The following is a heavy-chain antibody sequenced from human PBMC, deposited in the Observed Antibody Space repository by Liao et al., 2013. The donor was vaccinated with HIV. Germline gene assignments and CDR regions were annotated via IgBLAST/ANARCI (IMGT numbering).Heavy chain of an antibody. V-gene: IGHV4-4*07. CDR2: IYTSGST. Sequence: QVQLQESGPGLVKPSETLSLTCTVSGGSISSYYWSWIRQPAGKGLEWIGRIYTSGSTNYNPSLKSRVIMSVDRSKSQYSLKLSSVTAADTAMYYCARGVLTPENFDYWGQGTLVTVSS. CDR3: ARGVLTPENFDY. D-gene: IGHD4-17*01. J-gene: IGHJ4*02. CDR1: GGSISSYY.